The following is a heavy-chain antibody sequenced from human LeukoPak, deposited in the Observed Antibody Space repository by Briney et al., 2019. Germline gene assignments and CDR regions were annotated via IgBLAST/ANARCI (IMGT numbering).Heavy chain of an antibody. CDR2: IYSGGST. CDR3: ARDAYDAFDI. J-gene: IGHJ3*02. CDR1: GFTVSSNY. V-gene: IGHV3-53*04. Sequence: GGSLRLSCAASGFTVSSNYMSWVRQAPGQGLEWVSVIYSGGSTYYADSVKGRFTISRHNSKNTLYLQMNSLRAEDAAVYYCARDAYDAFDIWGQGTMVTVSS.